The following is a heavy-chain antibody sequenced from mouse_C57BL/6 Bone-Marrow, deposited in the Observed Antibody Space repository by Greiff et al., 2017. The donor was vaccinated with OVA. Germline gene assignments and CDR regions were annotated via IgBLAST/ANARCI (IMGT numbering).Heavy chain of an antibody. V-gene: IGHV1-64*01. CDR3: ARLGMDY. CDR1: GYTFTSYW. CDR2: IHPNSGST. J-gene: IGHJ4*01. Sequence: QVQLQQPGAELVKPGASVKLSCKASGYTFTSYWMPWVKQRPGQGLEWIGMIHPNSGSTNYNEKFTSKATLTVDKSYSTAYMQLSSLTSEDSAVYYCARLGMDYWGQGTSVTVSS.